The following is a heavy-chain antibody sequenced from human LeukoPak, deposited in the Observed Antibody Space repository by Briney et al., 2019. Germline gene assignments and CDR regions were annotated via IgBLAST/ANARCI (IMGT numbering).Heavy chain of an antibody. CDR1: GYTFTGYY. CDR2: INPSGGST. V-gene: IGHV1-46*01. J-gene: IGHJ4*02. D-gene: IGHD3-22*01. CDR3: ARDLLSRLDYYDSSGYYPSDY. Sequence: ASVTVSFKASGYTFTGYYMHWVRQAPGQGLEWMGIINPSGGSTSYAQKFQGRVTMTSDTSTSTVYMELSTLRSEDTAVYYCARDLLSRLDYYDSSGYYPSDYWGQGTLVTVSS.